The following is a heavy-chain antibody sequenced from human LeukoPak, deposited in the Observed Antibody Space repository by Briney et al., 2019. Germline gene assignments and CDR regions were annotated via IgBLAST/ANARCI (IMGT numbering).Heavy chain of an antibody. CDR3: ARDKEGAPHI. CDR1: GGTFSSYA. Sequence: ASVKVSCKASGGTFSSYAISWVRQAPGQGLEWMGGIIPIFGTANYAQKFQGRVTITADESTSTAYMELSSLRSEDTAVYYCARDKEGAPHIWGQGTMVSVSS. V-gene: IGHV1-69*13. D-gene: IGHD1-26*01. CDR2: IIPIFGTA. J-gene: IGHJ3*02.